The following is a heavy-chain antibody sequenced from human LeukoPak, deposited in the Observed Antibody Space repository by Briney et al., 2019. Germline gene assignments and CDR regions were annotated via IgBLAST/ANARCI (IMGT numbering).Heavy chain of an antibody. J-gene: IGHJ6*03. Sequence: SETLSLTCTVSGGSISSYYWSWIRQPPGKGLEWIRYIYTSGSTNYNPSLKSRVTISVDTSKNQFSLKLSSVTAADTAVYYCARQHVTVIPGYYYYYMDVWGKGTTVTVSS. CDR3: ARQHVTVIPGYYYYYMDV. V-gene: IGHV4-4*09. CDR1: GGSISSYY. D-gene: IGHD2-2*01. CDR2: IYTSGST.